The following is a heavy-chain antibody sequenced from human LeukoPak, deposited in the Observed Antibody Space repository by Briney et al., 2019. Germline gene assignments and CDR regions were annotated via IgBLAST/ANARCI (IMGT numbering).Heavy chain of an antibody. CDR3: ARGRPVNYCSSTSCRKFDY. J-gene: IGHJ4*02. Sequence: SETLSLTCAVYGGSFSGYYRSWIRQPPGKGLEWIGEINHSGSTNYNPSLKSRVTISVDTSKNQFSLKLSSVTAADTAVYYCARGRPVNYCSSTSCRKFDYWGQGTLVTVSS. CDR1: GGSFSGYY. V-gene: IGHV4-34*01. D-gene: IGHD2-2*01. CDR2: INHSGST.